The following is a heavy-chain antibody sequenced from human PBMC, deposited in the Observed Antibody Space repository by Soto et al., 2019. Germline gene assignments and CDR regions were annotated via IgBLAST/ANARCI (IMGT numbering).Heavy chain of an antibody. V-gene: IGHV3-48*03. CDR1: GFTFSSYE. Sequence: EVQLVESGGGLVQPGGSLRLSCAASGFTFSSYEMNWVRQAPGKGLEWVSYISSSGSTIYYADSVKGRFTISRDNAKNSLYLQMNSLRAEDTAVYYCARAEEAYCGGDCYPDSWGQGTLVTVSS. CDR3: ARAEEAYCGGDCYPDS. D-gene: IGHD2-21*02. CDR2: ISSSGSTI. J-gene: IGHJ5*01.